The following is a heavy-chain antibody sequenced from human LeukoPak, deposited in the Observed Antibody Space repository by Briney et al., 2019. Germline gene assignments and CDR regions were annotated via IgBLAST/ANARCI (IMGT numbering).Heavy chain of an antibody. D-gene: IGHD3-22*01. CDR3: ARLRPKNYYYDSSGYYYGIDY. CDR2: IYYSGST. CDR1: GGSISSYY. V-gene: IGHV4-59*08. J-gene: IGHJ4*02. Sequence: SETLSLTCTVSGGSISSYYWSWIRQPPGKGLEWIGYIYYSGSTNYNPSLKSQVTISVDTSKNQFSLKLSSVTAADTAVYYCARLRPKNYYYDSSGYYYGIDYWGQGTLVTVSS.